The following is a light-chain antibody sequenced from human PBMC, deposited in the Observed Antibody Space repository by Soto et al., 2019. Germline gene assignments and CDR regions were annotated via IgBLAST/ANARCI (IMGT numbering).Light chain of an antibody. J-gene: IGKJ4*01. CDR3: QQYGSSPRVT. Sequence: EMVLTQSPGTLVLSAGGTATLSYRAIQTVSNNYLAWYQQKAGQAPRLLIYGASNRATGIPDRFSGSGSGTDFTLTISSLEPEDFAVYYCQQYGSSPRVTFGGGTKVDNK. CDR2: GAS. V-gene: IGKV3-20*01. CDR1: QTVSNNY.